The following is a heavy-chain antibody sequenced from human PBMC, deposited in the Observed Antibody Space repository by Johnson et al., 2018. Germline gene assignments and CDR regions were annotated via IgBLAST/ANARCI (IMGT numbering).Heavy chain of an antibody. D-gene: IGHD5-24*01. CDR1: GFTFSRYC. CDR3: ARDEGRDGYYYFHH. Sequence: VQLVESGGGLVQPGGSLRLSCAASGFTFSRYCMSWVRQAPGKGLEWVANIKQDGSEKYYVDSVKGRFTISRDNSKNTLYLQMNSLRAEDTAVDYCARDEGRDGYYYFHHWGQGTLVTVSS. CDR2: IKQDGSEK. J-gene: IGHJ1*01. V-gene: IGHV3-7*01.